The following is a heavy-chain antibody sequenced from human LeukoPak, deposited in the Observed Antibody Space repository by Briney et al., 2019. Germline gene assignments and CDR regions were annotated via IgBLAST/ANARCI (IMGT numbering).Heavy chain of an antibody. CDR1: GYTFTGYY. V-gene: IGHV1-18*04. CDR2: ISANNGNT. CDR3: ARDNTPMVPSSPSY. Sequence: ASVKVSCKASGYTFTGYYMHWVRQAPGQGLEWMGWISANNGNTNYIQKLQGRVTMTTDTSTTTAYMELRSLRSDDTAVYYCARDNTPMVPSSPSYWGQGTLVTVSS. D-gene: IGHD5-18*01. J-gene: IGHJ4*02.